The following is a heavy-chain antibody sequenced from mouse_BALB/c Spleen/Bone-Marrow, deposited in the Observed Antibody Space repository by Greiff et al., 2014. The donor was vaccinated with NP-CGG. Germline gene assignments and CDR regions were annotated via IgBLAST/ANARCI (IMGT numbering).Heavy chain of an antibody. CDR3: ARNYEGVGAMDY. D-gene: IGHD1-1*01. Sequence: QVQLKDSGPGLVQPSQSLSITCTVSGFSLTNYGVHWVRLSPGKGLEWLGVIWNSGNTNYNVAFISRLSINMDNSKSQVFFKMNSLQASDTAVYYCARNYEGVGAMDYWGQGTSVTVSS. V-gene: IGHV2-2*02. J-gene: IGHJ4*01. CDR1: GFSLTNYG. CDR2: IWNSGNT.